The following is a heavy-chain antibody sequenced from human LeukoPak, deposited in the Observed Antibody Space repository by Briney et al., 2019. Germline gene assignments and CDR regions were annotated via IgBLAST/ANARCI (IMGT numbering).Heavy chain of an antibody. CDR1: GGSFSGYY. CDR2: INHSGST. Sequence: SETLSLTCAVHGGSFSGYYWSWIRQPPGKGLEWIGEINHSGSTNYNPSLKSRVTISVDTSKNQFSLKLSSVTAADTAVYYCARDAYAFDIWGQGTMVTVSS. J-gene: IGHJ3*02. CDR3: ARDAYAFDI. D-gene: IGHD3-16*01. V-gene: IGHV4-34*01.